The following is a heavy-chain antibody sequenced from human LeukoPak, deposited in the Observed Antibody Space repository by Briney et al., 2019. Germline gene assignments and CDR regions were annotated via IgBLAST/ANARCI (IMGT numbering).Heavy chain of an antibody. Sequence: SSETLSLTCTVSGGSISSSSYYWGWIRQPPGKGLEWIGSIYYSGSTYYNPSLKSRVTISVDTSKNQFSLKLSSVTAADTAVYYCARVGQQLTYNWFDPWGQGTLVTVSS. CDR1: GGSISSSSYY. V-gene: IGHV4-39*07. CDR2: IYYSGST. D-gene: IGHD6-13*01. CDR3: ARVGQQLTYNWFDP. J-gene: IGHJ5*02.